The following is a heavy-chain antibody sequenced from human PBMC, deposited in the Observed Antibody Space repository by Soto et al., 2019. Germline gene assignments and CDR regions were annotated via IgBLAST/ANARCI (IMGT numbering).Heavy chain of an antibody. CDR3: VRASPTNLEDQDNVASWFDP. CDR2: ISGDGTIT. D-gene: IGHD5-12*01. J-gene: IGHJ5*02. CDR1: GFNFNFYW. V-gene: IGHV3-74*01. Sequence: GGSLRLSCAASGFNFNFYWMHWVRQAPGKGLVWVSRISGDGTITNYADSVKGRFTISRDNAKNTLFLQMDSLRAEDTAVYYPVRASPTNLEDQDNVASWFDPWGKRTQVTSPQ.